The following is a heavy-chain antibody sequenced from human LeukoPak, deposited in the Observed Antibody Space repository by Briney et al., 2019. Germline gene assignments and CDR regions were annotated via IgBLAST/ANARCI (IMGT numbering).Heavy chain of an antibody. CDR3: AKDIAATGNLYFDY. V-gene: IGHV3-9*03. Sequence: PGGSLRLSCAASGFTFDDYAMHWVRQAPGRGLEWVSSISWNSGSIGYADSVKGRFTISRDNAKDSLYLQMNSLRVEDMAFYYCAKDIAATGNLYFDYWGQGALVTVFS. J-gene: IGHJ4*02. CDR2: ISWNSGSI. D-gene: IGHD6-13*01. CDR1: GFTFDDYA.